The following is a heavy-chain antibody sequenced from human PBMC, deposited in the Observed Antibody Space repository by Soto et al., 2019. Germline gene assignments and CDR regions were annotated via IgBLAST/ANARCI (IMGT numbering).Heavy chain of an antibody. D-gene: IGHD6-13*01. J-gene: IGHJ4*02. CDR3: VRVAGSASWYETDS. CDR2: TYYGASS. V-gene: IGHV4-38-2*01. CDR1: GYSISSGYY. Sequence: SETLSLTCAVSGYSISSGYYWGWIRQPPGKGPEWLGTTYYGASSYYNPSLRSRITILLDASTNQLSLKLSSVTAADTAVYFCVRVAGSASWYETDSWGQGILVTVSS.